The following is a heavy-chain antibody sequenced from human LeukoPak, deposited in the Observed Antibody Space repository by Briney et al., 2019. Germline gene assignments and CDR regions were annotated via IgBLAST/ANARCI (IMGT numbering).Heavy chain of an antibody. J-gene: IGHJ4*02. CDR1: AYTFNIYD. CDR3: AVHLPGDYLDR. CDR2: MNPDSGNT. V-gene: IGHV1-8*01. Sequence: ASGTVSCKASAYTFNIYDINWVRQAAGQGLEWMGWMNPDSGNTGFAQKFQGRVTMTRNTSITTAYMELSSLRSEDTAVYYCAVHLPGDYLDRWGQGTLVTVSS.